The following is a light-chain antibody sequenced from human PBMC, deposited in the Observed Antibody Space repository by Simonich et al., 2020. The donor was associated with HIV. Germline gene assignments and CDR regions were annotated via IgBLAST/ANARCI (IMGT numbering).Light chain of an antibody. CDR1: QSVLYSSNNKNY. Sequence: DIVMTQSPDSLAVSLGERATLNCKSSQSVLYSSNNKNYLAWYQQKPGQPPKLLIYWAYTREAGVPDRFSGSGSGTDFTLTISSLQAEDVAVYYCQQYYSTPYTFGQGTKLEIK. V-gene: IGKV4-1*01. J-gene: IGKJ2*01. CDR3: QQYYSTPYT. CDR2: WAY.